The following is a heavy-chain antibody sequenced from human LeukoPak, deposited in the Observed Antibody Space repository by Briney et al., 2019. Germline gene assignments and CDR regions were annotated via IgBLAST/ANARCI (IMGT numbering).Heavy chain of an antibody. Sequence: ASVKISCRASGYTLSDNYLHWVRQAPGQRLEWMAWINPSNGETKFAPRFQGRVTMTRNTSISTAYMELSSLRSEDTAVYYCARIRGGPIAATGTGTYNWFDPWGQGTLVTVSS. CDR3: ARIRGGPIAATGTGTYNWFDP. D-gene: IGHD6-13*01. V-gene: IGHV1-2*02. CDR2: INPSNGET. J-gene: IGHJ5*02. CDR1: GYTLSDNY.